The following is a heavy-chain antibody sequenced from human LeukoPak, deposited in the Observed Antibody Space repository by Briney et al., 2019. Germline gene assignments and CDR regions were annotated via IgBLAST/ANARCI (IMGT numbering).Heavy chain of an antibody. Sequence: PGGSLRLSCAASGFTFSSYGMHWVRQAPGKGLEWVAVISYDGSNKYYADSVKGRFTISRDNSKNTLYLRMNSLRAEDTAVYYCAKVTTPGDYWGQGTLVTVSS. CDR1: GFTFSSYG. CDR2: ISYDGSNK. CDR3: AKVTTPGDY. V-gene: IGHV3-30*18. J-gene: IGHJ4*02. D-gene: IGHD4-17*01.